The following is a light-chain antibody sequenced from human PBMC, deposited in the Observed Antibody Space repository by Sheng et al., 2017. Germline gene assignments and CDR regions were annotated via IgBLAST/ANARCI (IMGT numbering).Light chain of an antibody. CDR1: DIESKS. CDR3: QAWDSSTALYV. J-gene: IGLJ1*01. CDR2: DDR. V-gene: IGLV3-21*02. Sequence: SYVLTQPPSVSVAPGQTAGITCGGNDIESKSVHWYRQRPGQAPIVVVYDDRKRPSGIPERFSGSNSGNTATLTISRVEAGDEADYYCQAWDSSTALYVFGTGTKVTVL.